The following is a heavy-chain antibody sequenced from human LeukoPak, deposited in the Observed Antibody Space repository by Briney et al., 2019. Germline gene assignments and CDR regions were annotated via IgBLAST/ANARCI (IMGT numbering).Heavy chain of an antibody. V-gene: IGHV4-34*01. Sequence: SETLSLTCAVYGGSFSGYYWSWIRQPPGKGLEWIGEINHSGSTNYNPSLKSRVTISVDTSKNQFSLKLSSVTAADTAVYYCARGRYVWGSYRYMDVWGQGTTVTVSS. D-gene: IGHD3-16*02. CDR2: INHSGST. J-gene: IGHJ6*02. CDR1: GGSFSGYY. CDR3: ARGRYVWGSYRYMDV.